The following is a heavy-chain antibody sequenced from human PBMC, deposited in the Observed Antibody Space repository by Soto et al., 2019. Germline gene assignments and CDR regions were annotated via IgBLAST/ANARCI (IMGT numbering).Heavy chain of an antibody. CDR2: INHSGST. D-gene: IGHD3-9*01. CDR3: ARVLRYFDWLSPFDY. V-gene: IGHV4-34*01. CDR1: GGSFSGYY. Sequence: QVQLQQWGAGLLKPSETLSLTCAVYGGSFSGYYWSWIRQHPGKGLEWIGEINHSGSTNYNPSLKSRVTISVDTSKNQFSLKLSSVTAADTAVYYCARVLRYFDWLSPFDYWGQGTLVTVSS. J-gene: IGHJ4*02.